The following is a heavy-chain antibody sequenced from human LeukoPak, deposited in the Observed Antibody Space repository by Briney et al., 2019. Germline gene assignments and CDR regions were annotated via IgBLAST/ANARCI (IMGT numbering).Heavy chain of an antibody. V-gene: IGHV3-15*01. CDR2: IKDGGGTT. Sequence: TGGSLRLSCVASGFTFTKAWMSWVRQAPGKGLEWIARIKDGGGTTDYAAPVKGRFTISRDDPRNTVSLQMNSLNTEDIGVYYCTTDLGAYGDYLRNWGQGSLVTVSS. D-gene: IGHD4-17*01. J-gene: IGHJ1*01. CDR1: GFTFTKAW. CDR3: TTDLGAYGDYLRN.